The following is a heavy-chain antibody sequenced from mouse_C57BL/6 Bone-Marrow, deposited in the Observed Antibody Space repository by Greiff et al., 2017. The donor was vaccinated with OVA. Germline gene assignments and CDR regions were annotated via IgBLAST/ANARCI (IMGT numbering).Heavy chain of an antibody. D-gene: IGHD2-1*01. CDR3: ARPFYSMDY. Sequence: VKVVESGAELARPGASVKLSCKASGYTFTSYGISWVKQRTGQGLEWIGEIYPRSGNTYYNEKFKGKATLTADKSSSTAYMELRSLTSEDSAVYFCARPFYSMDYWGQGTSVTVSS. CDR1: GYTFTSYG. CDR2: IYPRSGNT. J-gene: IGHJ4*01. V-gene: IGHV1-81*01.